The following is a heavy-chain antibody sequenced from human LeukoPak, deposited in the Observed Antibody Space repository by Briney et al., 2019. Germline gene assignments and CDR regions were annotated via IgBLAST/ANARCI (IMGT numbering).Heavy chain of an antibody. D-gene: IGHD3-3*01. CDR2: IKQDGSEK. CDR3: ARDLDDFWSGYYGDAFDI. J-gene: IGHJ3*02. V-gene: IGHV3-7*01. Sequence: SGXTXXXYWMSWVRQAPGKGLEWVANIKQDGSEKYYVDSVKGRFTISRDNAKNSLYLQMSSLRAEDTAVYYCARDLDDFWSGYYGDAFDIWGQGTMVTVSS. CDR1: GXTXXXYW.